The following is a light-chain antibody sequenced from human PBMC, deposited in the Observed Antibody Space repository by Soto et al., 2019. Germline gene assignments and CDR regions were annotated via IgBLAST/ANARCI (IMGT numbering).Light chain of an antibody. CDR1: QSISSY. CDR3: QQRSNWPPFT. CDR2: DVS. J-gene: IGKJ3*01. Sequence: EIVLTQSPATLSLSPGERATLSCRASQSISSYSAWYQQKPGQAPRLLIYDVSNRAPGIPARFSGSGSGTDFTLTISSLEPEDFAVYYCQQRSNWPPFTFGPGTKVDIK. V-gene: IGKV3-11*01.